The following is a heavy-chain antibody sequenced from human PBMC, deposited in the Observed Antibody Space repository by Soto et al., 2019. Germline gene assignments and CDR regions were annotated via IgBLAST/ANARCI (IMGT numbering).Heavy chain of an antibody. CDR3: ARMATFGSLNWLDP. D-gene: IGHD3-16*01. Sequence: ASVNVSCKASGYSFTNNDVSWVRPATGQGLEWMGWLNPGSGDTGSAQKFQGRVAMTRAISIATAYMELSSLRSDDTAIYYCARMATFGSLNWLDPWGQGTLVTVSS. V-gene: IGHV1-8*01. J-gene: IGHJ5*02. CDR1: GYSFTNND. CDR2: LNPGSGDT.